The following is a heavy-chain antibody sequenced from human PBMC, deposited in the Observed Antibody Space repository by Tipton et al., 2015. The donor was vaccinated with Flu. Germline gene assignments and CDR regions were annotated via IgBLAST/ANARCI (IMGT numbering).Heavy chain of an antibody. Sequence: SLRLSCAASGFTFSSYEMNWVRQAPGKGLEWVSYISSSGSTIYYADSVKGRFTISRDNAKNSLYLQMNTLRAEDTAVYYCARVLGARWLTPALPLDYWGQGTLVTVSS. D-gene: IGHD4-17*01. CDR1: GFTFSSYE. J-gene: IGHJ4*02. CDR3: ARVLGARWLTPALPLDY. CDR2: ISSSGSTI. V-gene: IGHV3-48*03.